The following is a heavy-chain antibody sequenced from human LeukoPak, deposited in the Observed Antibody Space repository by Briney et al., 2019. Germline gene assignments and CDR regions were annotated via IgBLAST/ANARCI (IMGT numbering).Heavy chain of an antibody. CDR1: GFTFSSYG. Sequence: GGSLRLSCAASGFTFSSYGMHWVRQAPGKGLEWVAFIRYDGSNKYYADSVKGRSTISRDNYKNTLYLQMNSPRAEDTAVYYSAKAHYGSGSYNWWGQGRLVTAS. CDR2: IRYDGSNK. D-gene: IGHD3-10*01. J-gene: IGHJ4*02. V-gene: IGHV3-30*02. CDR3: AKAHYGSGSYNW.